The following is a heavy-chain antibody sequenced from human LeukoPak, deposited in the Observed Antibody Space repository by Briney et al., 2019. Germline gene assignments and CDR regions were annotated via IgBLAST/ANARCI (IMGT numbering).Heavy chain of an antibody. D-gene: IGHD1-26*01. CDR1: GGSISSGSYS. CDR3: ARAEWELDDAFDI. CDR2: IYTSGST. Sequence: PSETLSLTCTVSGGSISSGSYSWNWIRQPAGKGLEWIGRIYTSGSTNYNPSLKSRLTISVDTSNNQFSLKLSSVTAADTAVYYCARAEWELDDAFDIWGKGTMVTVSS. V-gene: IGHV4-61*02. J-gene: IGHJ3*02.